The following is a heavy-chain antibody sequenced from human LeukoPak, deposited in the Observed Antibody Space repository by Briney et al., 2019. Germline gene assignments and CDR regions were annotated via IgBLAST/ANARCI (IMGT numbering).Heavy chain of an antibody. Sequence: GGSLRLSCAASGFTVSSNYMSWVRQAPGKGLEWVSVIYSGGSTYYADSVKGRFTISRDNSKNTLYLQMNSLRAEDTAVYYCAREGLLRIPYYSGMDVWGQGTTVTVSS. V-gene: IGHV3-66*01. CDR2: IYSGGST. CDR3: AREGLLRIPYYSGMDV. CDR1: GFTVSSNY. D-gene: IGHD4-17*01. J-gene: IGHJ6*02.